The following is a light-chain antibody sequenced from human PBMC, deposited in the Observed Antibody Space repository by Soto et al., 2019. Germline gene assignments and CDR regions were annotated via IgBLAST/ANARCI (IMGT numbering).Light chain of an antibody. CDR2: GNN. V-gene: IGLV1-40*01. CDR3: QSYDSGLSARV. J-gene: IGLJ3*02. Sequence: QLVLTQPPSVSGAPGQRVTISCTGSSSNIGAGYDVHWYQQLPGTAPKLLIYGNNNRPSGVPDRFSGSKSGTSASLAIPGLQAEDDADYYCQSYDSGLSARVFGGGTQLTVL. CDR1: SSNIGAGYD.